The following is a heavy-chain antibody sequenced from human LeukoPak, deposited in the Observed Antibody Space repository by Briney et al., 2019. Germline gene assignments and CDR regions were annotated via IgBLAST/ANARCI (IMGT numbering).Heavy chain of an antibody. J-gene: IGHJ4*02. CDR1: GFTFSSYG. CDR3: ANQHYYDSSGYYPLDY. V-gene: IGHV3-30*02. CDR2: IRYDGSNK. D-gene: IGHD3-22*01. Sequence: GGSLRLSCAASGFTFSSYGMHWVRQAPGKGLEWVAFIRYDGSNKYYADSVKGRFTISRDNSKNTLYLQMNSLRAEDTAVYYGANQHYYDSSGYYPLDYWGQGTLVTVSS.